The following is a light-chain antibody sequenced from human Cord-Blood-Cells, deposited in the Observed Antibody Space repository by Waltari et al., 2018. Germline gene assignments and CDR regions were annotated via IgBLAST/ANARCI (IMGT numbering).Light chain of an antibody. CDR3: QTWCTGNWV. J-gene: IGLJ3*02. CDR1: SGHSSYA. V-gene: IGLV4-69*01. Sequence: QLVLTQSPSASASLGASVKLTCTLSSGHSSYAIAWHQQQPEKGPRYLMKLNSDGSHSKGDGIPDRFSGSSSGAERYLTISSLQSEDEADYYCQTWCTGNWVFGGGTKLTVL. CDR2: LNSDGSH.